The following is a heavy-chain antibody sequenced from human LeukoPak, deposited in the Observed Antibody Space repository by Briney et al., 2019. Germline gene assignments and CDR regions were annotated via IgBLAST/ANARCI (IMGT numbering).Heavy chain of an antibody. J-gene: IGHJ4*02. CDR2: ISHSSSII. CDR3: VRDRDWSFDY. Sequence: VGSLRLSCAASAFTFSSYSMNWVRQAPGKGLEWVSYISHSSSIITYADSVKGRFTISRDNAKNSVYLQMNSLRDEDTAVYYCVRDRDWSFDYWGQGTLVTVSS. CDR1: AFTFSSYS. V-gene: IGHV3-48*02. D-gene: IGHD2-21*02.